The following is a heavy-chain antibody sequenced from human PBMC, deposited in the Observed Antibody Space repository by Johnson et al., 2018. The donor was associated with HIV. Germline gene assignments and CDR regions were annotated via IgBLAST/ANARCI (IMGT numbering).Heavy chain of an antibody. V-gene: IGHV3-30*03. J-gene: IGHJ3*02. Sequence: QVQLVESGGGVVQPGRSLRLSCAASGFTFSSYAMHWVRQAPGKGLEWVAVISYDGSNKYYADSVTGRFTISRDNSKNTPYLQMNSLRPDDTAVYYGARDGRDLVTRGGFDIWGQGTMVTVSS. CDR2: ISYDGSNK. CDR3: ARDGRDLVTRGGFDI. D-gene: IGHD5-18*01. CDR1: GFTFSSYA.